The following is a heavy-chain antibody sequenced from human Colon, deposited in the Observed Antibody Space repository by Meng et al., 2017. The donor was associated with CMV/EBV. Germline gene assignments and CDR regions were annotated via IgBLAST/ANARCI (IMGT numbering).Heavy chain of an antibody. CDR1: GYTFTSYA. J-gene: IGHJ4*02. CDR2: ISTHNGDT. D-gene: IGHD6-19*01. CDR3: ARALIAVSGTFYFDY. Sequence: QVQLVQSGAEVKKPGASVKVSCTASGYTFTSYAINWVRQAPGQGLEWMGWISTHNGDTNYAQKFQGRVTMATDTSTSTAYMELRSLRSDDTGVYYCARALIAVSGTFYFDYWGQGTLVTVSS. V-gene: IGHV1-18*01.